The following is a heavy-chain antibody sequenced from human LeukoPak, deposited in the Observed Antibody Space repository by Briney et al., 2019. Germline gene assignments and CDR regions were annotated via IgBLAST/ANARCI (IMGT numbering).Heavy chain of an antibody. J-gene: IGHJ3*01. CDR2: IHRAGRT. D-gene: IGHD2-21*02. CDR3: ARDVVLTASPDAFDV. V-gene: IGHV4-4*02. CDR1: GVSISSSEW. Sequence: SETLSLTCAVSGVSISSSEWWIWVRQPPGQGLEWIGEIHRAGRTRYNPSLKSRVTISMDYSKNQFSLKLTSVTAADTAVYYCARDVVLTASPDAFDVWGQGTMVSVSS.